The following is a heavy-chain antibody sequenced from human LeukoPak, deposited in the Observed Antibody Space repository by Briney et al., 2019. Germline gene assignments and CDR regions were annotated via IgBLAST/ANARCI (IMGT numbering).Heavy chain of an antibody. J-gene: IGHJ1*01. CDR1: GGTFSSYA. CDR2: IIPILGIA. Sequence: SVKVSCKASGGTFSSYAISWVRQAPGQGLEWMGRIIPILGIANYAQKFQGRVTITAVKSTSTAYMELSSLRSEDTAVYYCARGTMIVEVEYFQHWGQGTLVTVSS. V-gene: IGHV1-69*04. D-gene: IGHD3-22*01. CDR3: ARGTMIVEVEYFQH.